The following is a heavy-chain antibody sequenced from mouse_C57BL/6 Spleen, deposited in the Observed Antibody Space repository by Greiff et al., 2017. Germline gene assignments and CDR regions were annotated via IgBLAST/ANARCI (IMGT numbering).Heavy chain of an antibody. V-gene: IGHV5-17*01. D-gene: IGHD4-1*01. CDR1: GFTFSDYG. CDR2: ISSGSSTI. Sequence: EVQVVESGGGLVKPGGSLKLSCAASGFTFSDYGMHWVRQAPEKGLGWVAYISSGSSTIYYADTVKGRFTISRDNAKNTLFLQMTSLRSEDTAMYYCARRLTGGFDYWGQGTTLTVSS. CDR3: ARRLTGGFDY. J-gene: IGHJ2*01.